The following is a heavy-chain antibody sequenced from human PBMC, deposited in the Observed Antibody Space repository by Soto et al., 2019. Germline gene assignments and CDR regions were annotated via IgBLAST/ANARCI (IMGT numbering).Heavy chain of an antibody. CDR3: ASSHGAVIAPNDY. D-gene: IGHD2-15*01. V-gene: IGHV1-69*01. CDR2: IIPNFGTA. CDR1: GGTFSSYA. Sequence: QVQLVQAGAEVKKPGSSVKVSCTASGGTFSSYAISWVRKAPGQGLEWMGGIIPNFGTANYAQKFQGRDTITADESTSTAYMELSSLRSEDTAVYYCASSHGAVIAPNDYRGQGTLVTVS. J-gene: IGHJ4*02.